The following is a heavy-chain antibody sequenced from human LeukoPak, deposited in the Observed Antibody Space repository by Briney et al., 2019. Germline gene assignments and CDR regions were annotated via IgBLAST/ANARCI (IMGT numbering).Heavy chain of an antibody. V-gene: IGHV3-30-3*01. CDR3: ARDHNSYGLDY. CDR1: GFTFSSYA. J-gene: IGHJ4*02. CDR2: MSYDGSNK. Sequence: GGSLRLSCAASGFTFSSYAMHWVRQAPGKGLEWVAVMSYDGSNKIYADSVKGRFTISRDNSKNSLYLQMNSLRDEDTAVYYCARDHNSYGLDYWGQGTLVTVSS. D-gene: IGHD5-18*01.